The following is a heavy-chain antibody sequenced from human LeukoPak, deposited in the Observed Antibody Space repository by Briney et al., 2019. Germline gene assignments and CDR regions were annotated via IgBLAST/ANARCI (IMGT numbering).Heavy chain of an antibody. Sequence: GGSLRLSCAASGFTFSSYWMHWVRQVPGKGLVWVSRINSDGSSTTYADSVKGRFTIPRDNAKSTLYLQMNSLRAEDTAVYYCAKEGIEMATIRGLDYWGQGTLVTVSS. V-gene: IGHV3-74*01. D-gene: IGHD5-24*01. J-gene: IGHJ4*02. CDR1: GFTFSSYW. CDR3: AKEGIEMATIRGLDY. CDR2: INSDGSST.